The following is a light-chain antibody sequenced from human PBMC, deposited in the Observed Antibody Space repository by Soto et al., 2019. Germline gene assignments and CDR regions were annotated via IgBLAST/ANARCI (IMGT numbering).Light chain of an antibody. J-gene: IGKJ1*01. V-gene: IGKV3-15*01. Sequence: EIVMTQSPATLSVSPWERATLSCRASQSVSSNLAWYQQKPGQAPRLLIYAASTRATGIPARFSGSGSGTEFTLTISSLQSGDFAVYYCQQYNNWPRTFGQGTKVDIK. CDR3: QQYNNWPRT. CDR2: AAS. CDR1: QSVSSN.